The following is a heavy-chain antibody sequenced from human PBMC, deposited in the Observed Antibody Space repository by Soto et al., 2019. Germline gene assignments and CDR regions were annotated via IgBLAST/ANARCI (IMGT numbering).Heavy chain of an antibody. CDR1: GYTFTTYG. CDR3: ARDPVAGTDFDY. J-gene: IGHJ4*02. D-gene: IGHD6-19*01. Sequence: QVQLVQSGAEVKKPGASVKVSCKASGYTFTTYGISWVRQAPGQGLEWMGWINGYNGNTNYAQKLQGRVTMTTATPTSTAYMGLRSLRSDDTAVYYCARDPVAGTDFDYWGQGTLVTVSS. V-gene: IGHV1-18*01. CDR2: INGYNGNT.